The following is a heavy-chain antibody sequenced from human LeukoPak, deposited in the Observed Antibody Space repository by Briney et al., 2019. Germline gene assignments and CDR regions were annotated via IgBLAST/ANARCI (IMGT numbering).Heavy chain of an antibody. CDR2: FSYSGST. CDR1: AGSITTGRYY. CDR3: ARVSGGY. Sequence: PSQTLSLTHTVPAGSITTGRYYWGWIHHPPPKGLEWIGSFSYSGSTHYNPSLKSRVTISADTSKNQCSLKLSSVTAADTAVYYCARVSGGYWGQGTLVTVSS. V-gene: IGHV4-39*01. J-gene: IGHJ4*02. D-gene: IGHD3-10*01.